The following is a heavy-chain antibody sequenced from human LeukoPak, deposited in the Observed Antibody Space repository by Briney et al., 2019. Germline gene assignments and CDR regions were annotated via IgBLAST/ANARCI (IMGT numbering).Heavy chain of an antibody. CDR3: ARDRGMPDSTNWFDP. D-gene: IGHD6-13*01. CDR1: GFTFSSYG. J-gene: IGHJ5*02. CDR2: ISGSGGST. V-gene: IGHV3-23*01. Sequence: GGSLRLSCAASGFTFSSYGMSWVRQAPGKGLEWVSAISGSGGSTYYADSVKGRFTIPRDNAKNSLYLQMNSLRAEDTAVYYCARDRGMPDSTNWFDPWGQGTLVTVSS.